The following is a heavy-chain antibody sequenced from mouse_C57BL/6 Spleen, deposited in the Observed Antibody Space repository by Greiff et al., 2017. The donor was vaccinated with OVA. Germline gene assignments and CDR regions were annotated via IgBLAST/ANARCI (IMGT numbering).Heavy chain of an antibody. CDR3: ARVITTVVATSRYWYFDV. CDR1: GFTFSSYA. D-gene: IGHD1-1*01. V-gene: IGHV5-4*01. Sequence: EVQLVESGGGLVKPGASLKLSCAASGFTFSSYAMPWVRQTPEQRLEWVATITDGGSYTYYPDNVKGRFTISRDNANNNLNQQMSHLKSEDTAMYYCARVITTVVATSRYWYFDVWGTGTTVTVSS. CDR2: ITDGGSYT. J-gene: IGHJ1*03.